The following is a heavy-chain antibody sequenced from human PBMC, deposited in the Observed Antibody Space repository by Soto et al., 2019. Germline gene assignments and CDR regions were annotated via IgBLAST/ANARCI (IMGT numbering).Heavy chain of an antibody. V-gene: IGHV3-11*06. CDR3: ARGHHSMDV. Sequence: QVQLVESGGGLAKPGGSLRLSCAASGFTFSDHYMSWIRQAPGKGLEWVSYINPSGTNTDYAKSVKGRFTISRDNAGNSLYLQMNSLRVEDTALYYCARGHHSMDVWGQGATVTVSS. CDR2: INPSGTNT. CDR1: GFTFSDHY. J-gene: IGHJ6*02.